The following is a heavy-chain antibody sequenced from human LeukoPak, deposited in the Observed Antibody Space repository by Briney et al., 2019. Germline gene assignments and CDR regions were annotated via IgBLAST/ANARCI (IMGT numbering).Heavy chain of an antibody. CDR3: ASGGIYCSSTSCSYFDY. V-gene: IGHV5-51*01. J-gene: IGHJ4*02. CDR1: GYSFTSYW. CDR2: IYPGDSDT. Sequence: GESLKISCKGSGYSFTSYWIGWVRQMPGKGLEWMGIIYPGDSDTRYSPSFQGQVTISADKSISTAYLQWSSLKASDTAMYYCASGGIYCSSTSCSYFDYWGQGTLVTVSS. D-gene: IGHD2-2*01.